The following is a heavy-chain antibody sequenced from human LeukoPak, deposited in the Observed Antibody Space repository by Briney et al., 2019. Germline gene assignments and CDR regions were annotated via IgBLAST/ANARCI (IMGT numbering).Heavy chain of an antibody. CDR1: GFTFSSYW. Sequence: PGGSLRLSCAASGFTFSSYWMSWVRQAPGKGLEWVANIKQDGSEKYYVDSVKGRFTISRDNAKTSLYLQMNSRRAEDTAVYYCARDSYDSSGYSKFWGQGTLVTVSS. J-gene: IGHJ4*02. CDR2: IKQDGSEK. D-gene: IGHD3-22*01. CDR3: ARDSYDSSGYSKF. V-gene: IGHV3-7*01.